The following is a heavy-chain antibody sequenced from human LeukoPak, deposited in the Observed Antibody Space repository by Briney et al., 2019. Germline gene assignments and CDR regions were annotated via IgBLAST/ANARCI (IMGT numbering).Heavy chain of an antibody. V-gene: IGHV3-11*05. D-gene: IGHD3-22*01. CDR3: AKEGGLLDSSGYSES. CDR2: ISSSGTYI. Sequence: GGSLRLSCAASGFTFSDYYMTWIRQAPGKGLEWVSYISSSGTYINYADSVKGRFTISRDNAKNSLYLQMNSLRAEDTAVYYCAKEGGLLDSSGYSESWGQGTLVSVSS. J-gene: IGHJ5*02. CDR1: GFTFSDYY.